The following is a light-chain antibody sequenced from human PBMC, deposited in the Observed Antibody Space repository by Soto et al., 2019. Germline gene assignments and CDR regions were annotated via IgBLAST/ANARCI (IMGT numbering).Light chain of an antibody. CDR3: QHYGSSLIT. V-gene: IGKV3-20*01. CDR2: GAS. Sequence: EIVLTQSPGTQSLSPGEIVTLSCRASQSVSSIYLAWYQQKPGQAPRLLIYGASTRATGIPDRFSGSGSGTDFTLTISRLEPEDFAVYFCQHYGSSLITFGQGTRLE. CDR1: QSVSSIY. J-gene: IGKJ5*01.